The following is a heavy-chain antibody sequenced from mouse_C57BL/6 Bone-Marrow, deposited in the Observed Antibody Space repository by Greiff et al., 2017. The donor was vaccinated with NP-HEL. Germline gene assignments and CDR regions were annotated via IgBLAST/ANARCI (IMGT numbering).Heavy chain of an antibody. CDR2: IRNKANGYTT. D-gene: IGHD5-1*01. V-gene: IGHV7-3*01. Sequence: EVKLVESGGGLVQPGGSLSLSCAASGFTFTDYYMSWVRQPPGKALEWLGFIRNKANGYTTEYSASVKGRFTISRDNSQSILYLQMNALRAEDSATYYGARYWRVLHFDYWGQGTTLTVSS. CDR1: GFTFTDYY. CDR3: ARYWRVLHFDY. J-gene: IGHJ2*01.